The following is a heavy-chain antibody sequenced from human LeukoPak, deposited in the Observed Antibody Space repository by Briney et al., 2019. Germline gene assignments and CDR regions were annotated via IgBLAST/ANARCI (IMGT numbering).Heavy chain of an antibody. J-gene: IGHJ4*02. CDR3: ARPSGGTPFKRFDY. CDR2: IYYSGST. Sequence: SETLSLTCTVSGGSISSSSYYRGWIRQPPGKGLEWIGSIYYSGSTYYNPSLKGRVTISVDTSKNQFSLRLTSVTAADTAVYYCARPSGGTPFKRFDYWGQGTLVTVSS. CDR1: GGSISSSSYY. V-gene: IGHV4-39*07. D-gene: IGHD1-1*01.